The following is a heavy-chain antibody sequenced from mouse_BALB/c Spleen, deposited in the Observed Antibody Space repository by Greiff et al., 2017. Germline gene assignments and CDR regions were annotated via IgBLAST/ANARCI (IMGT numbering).Heavy chain of an antibody. CDR2: ISSGGSYT. CDR3: ARTGYRYDGPSYAMDY. CDR1: GFTFSSYG. V-gene: IGHV5-6*02. J-gene: IGHJ4*01. D-gene: IGHD2-14*01. Sequence: EVKLVESGGDLVKPGGSLKLSCAASGFTFSSYGMSWVRQTPDKRLEWVATISSGGSYTYYPDSVKGRFTISRDNAKNTLYLQMSSLKSEDTAMYYCARTGYRYDGPSYAMDYWGQGTSVTVSS.